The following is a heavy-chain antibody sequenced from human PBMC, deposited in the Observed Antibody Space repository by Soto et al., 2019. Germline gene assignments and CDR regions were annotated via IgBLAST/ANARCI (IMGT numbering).Heavy chain of an antibody. J-gene: IGHJ4*02. CDR3: ASLQVPGNFDY. V-gene: IGHV1-45*02. CDR1: GYIFTYRY. D-gene: IGHD6-13*01. Sequence: SVKVSCKASGYIFTYRYLYWVRQAPGQALEWMGWIIPYNGNTNYAQKFQDRFSITRESSLSTVYMELRSLRSDDTAMYYCASLQVPGNFDYWGQGTLVTVSS. CDR2: IIPYNGNT.